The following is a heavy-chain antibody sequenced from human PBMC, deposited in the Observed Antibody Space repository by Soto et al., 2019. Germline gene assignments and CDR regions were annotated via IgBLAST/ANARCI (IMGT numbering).Heavy chain of an antibody. V-gene: IGHV4-34*01. Sequence: QVQLQQWGAGLLKPSETLSLTCAVYGGSFSGYYWSWIRQPPGKGLEWIGEINHSGSTNYNPSLKSRVTISVDTSKNQFSLKLSSVTAADTAVYYCASGQGYSEVDYWGQGTLVTVSS. CDR2: INHSGST. J-gene: IGHJ4*02. CDR1: GGSFSGYY. D-gene: IGHD6-13*01. CDR3: ASGQGYSEVDY.